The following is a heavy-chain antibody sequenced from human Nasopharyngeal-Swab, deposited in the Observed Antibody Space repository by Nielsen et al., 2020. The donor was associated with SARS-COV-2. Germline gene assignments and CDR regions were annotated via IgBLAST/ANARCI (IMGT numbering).Heavy chain of an antibody. J-gene: IGHJ6*03. Sequence: GESLKISCAASRFTFSSYAMSWVRQAPGKGLEWVSAISGSGGSTYYADSVKGRFTISRDNSKNTLYLQMNSLRAEDTAVYYCAKDEPYYDSSGYNYYYYYYMDVWGKGTTVTVSS. CDR3: AKDEPYYDSSGYNYYYYYYMDV. CDR1: RFTFSSYA. CDR2: ISGSGGST. D-gene: IGHD3-22*01. V-gene: IGHV3-23*01.